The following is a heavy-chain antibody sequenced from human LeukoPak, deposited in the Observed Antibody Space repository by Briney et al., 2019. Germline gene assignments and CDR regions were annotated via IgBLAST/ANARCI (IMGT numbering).Heavy chain of an antibody. J-gene: IGHJ4*02. V-gene: IGHV4-38-2*02. Sequence: SETLSLTCTVSGYSISGGYYWGWIRQPPGKGLEWIASIYYSGSTYFNPSLRSRATISVDTSKNQFSLRLTSVTAADTAVYYCARYYYDSSGSSFFFDYWGRGALVTVSS. CDR1: GYSISGGYY. CDR2: IYYSGST. D-gene: IGHD3-22*01. CDR3: ARYYYDSSGSSFFFDY.